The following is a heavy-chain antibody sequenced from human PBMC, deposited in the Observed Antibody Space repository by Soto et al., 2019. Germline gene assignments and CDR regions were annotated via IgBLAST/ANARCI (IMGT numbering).Heavy chain of an antibody. CDR3: ARDTYYHDSSGYYVFDY. J-gene: IGHJ4*02. D-gene: IGHD3-22*01. Sequence: GGSLRLSCSASEFTFSSYGIHWVRQAPGKGLEWVAIISYDGNNKQYADSVKGRFTISRDNSKSTVHLQMNSLRVEDTAVYYCARDTYYHDSSGYYVFDYWGQGTLVTVSS. CDR1: EFTFSSYG. CDR2: ISYDGNNK. V-gene: IGHV3-30*03.